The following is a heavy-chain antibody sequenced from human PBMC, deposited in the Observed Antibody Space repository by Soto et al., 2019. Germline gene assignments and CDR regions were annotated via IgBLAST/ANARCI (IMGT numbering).Heavy chain of an antibody. V-gene: IGHV3-30-3*01. Sequence: QVQLVESGGGVVQPGRSLRLSCAASGFTFSSYAMHWVRQAPGKGLEWVAVISYDGSNKYYADSVKGRFTISRDNSKNTRYRQMNSRRAEDTAVYYCARGRIQRWCDNGFDPWGQGTLVTVSS. CDR3: ARGRIQRWCDNGFDP. CDR2: ISYDGSNK. J-gene: IGHJ5*02. D-gene: IGHD5-18*01. CDR1: GFTFSSYA.